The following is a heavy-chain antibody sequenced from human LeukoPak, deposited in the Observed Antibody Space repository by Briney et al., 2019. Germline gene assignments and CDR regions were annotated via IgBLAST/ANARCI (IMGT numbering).Heavy chain of an antibody. CDR1: GGSISSGGYS. J-gene: IGHJ3*02. D-gene: IGHD2-15*01. CDR2: IYHSGST. V-gene: IGHV4-30-2*01. CDR3: ARALIPYCSGGSCYLDAFDI. Sequence: SETLSLTCAASGGSISSGGYSWSWIRQPPGKGLEWIGYIYHSGSTYYNPSLKSRVTISVDRSKNQFSLKLSSVTAADTAVYYCARALIPYCSGGSCYLDAFDIWGQGTMVTVSS.